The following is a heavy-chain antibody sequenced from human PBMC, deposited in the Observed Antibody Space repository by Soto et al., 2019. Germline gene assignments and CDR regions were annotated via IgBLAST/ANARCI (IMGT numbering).Heavy chain of an antibody. V-gene: IGHV1-69*13. J-gene: IGHJ5*02. Sequence: SVKVSCKASGGTFSSYAISWVRQAPGQGLEWMGGVIPIFGTANYAQKFQGRVTITADGSTSTAYMELSSLRSEDTAVYYCARDGLELSYNWFDPWGQGTLVTVSS. CDR3: ARDGLELSYNWFDP. CDR1: GGTFSSYA. D-gene: IGHD1-1*01. CDR2: VIPIFGTA.